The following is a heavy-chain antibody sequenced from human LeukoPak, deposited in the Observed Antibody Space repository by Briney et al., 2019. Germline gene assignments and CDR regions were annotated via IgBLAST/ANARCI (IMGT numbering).Heavy chain of an antibody. CDR2: ISYDGSNK. CDR3: ASTMFSRYSYGRDYFDY. D-gene: IGHD5-18*01. Sequence: PGRSLRLSCAASGFTFSSYAMHWVRQAPGKGLEWVAVISYDGSNKYYADSVKGRFTISRDNSKNTLYLQMNSLRAEDTAVYYCASTMFSRYSYGRDYFDYWGQGTLVTVSS. J-gene: IGHJ4*02. V-gene: IGHV3-30-3*01. CDR1: GFTFSSYA.